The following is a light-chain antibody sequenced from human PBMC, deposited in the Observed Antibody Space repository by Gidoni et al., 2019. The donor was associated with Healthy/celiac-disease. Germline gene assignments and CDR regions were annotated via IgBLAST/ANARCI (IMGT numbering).Light chain of an antibody. CDR2: DTS. CDR1: QGISSY. Sequence: DIQLTQSPSFLSASVGDRVTITCRTSQGISSYLAWYQQKPGKAPKLLIYDTSSLQSGVPSRFSGSGSGTEVTLPISSLQPEDFATNYCQQLNSYHRTFGEGTKVEIK. V-gene: IGKV1-9*01. CDR3: QQLNSYHRT. J-gene: IGKJ4*01.